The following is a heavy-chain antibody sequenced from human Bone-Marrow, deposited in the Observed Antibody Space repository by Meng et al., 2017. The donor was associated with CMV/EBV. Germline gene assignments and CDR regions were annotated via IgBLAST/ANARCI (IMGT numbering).Heavy chain of an antibody. CDR1: SSRYY. V-gene: IGHV4-39*07. Sequence: SSRYYWGWIRPPAGKGLEWIGSIYYSGGTYYNPSLKSRVTISVDTSKNQFSLKLSSVTAADTAVYFCARGGVLLWFGELLSSWFDPWGQGTLVTVSS. D-gene: IGHD3-10*01. CDR3: ARGGVLLWFGELLSSWFDP. CDR2: IYYSGGT. J-gene: IGHJ5*02.